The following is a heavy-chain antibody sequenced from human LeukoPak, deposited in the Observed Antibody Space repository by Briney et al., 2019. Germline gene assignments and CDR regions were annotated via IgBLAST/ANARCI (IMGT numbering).Heavy chain of an antibody. Sequence: GGTLRLSCAASGFTFSSYGMSWVRQAPGKGLEWVSAISGSGGSTYYADSVKGRFTISRENSKNTLYLQMNSLRAEDTAVYYCAKVRDIAAAWSDPWGQGTLVTVSS. J-gene: IGHJ5*02. CDR1: GFTFSSYG. CDR2: ISGSGGST. CDR3: AKVRDIAAAWSDP. V-gene: IGHV3-23*01. D-gene: IGHD6-13*01.